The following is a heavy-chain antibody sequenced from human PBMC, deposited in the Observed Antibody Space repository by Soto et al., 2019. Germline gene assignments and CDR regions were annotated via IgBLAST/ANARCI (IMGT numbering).Heavy chain of an antibody. D-gene: IGHD4-17*01. Sequence: GGSLRLSCAASGFTFSNYAMSWVRQAPGKGLEWVSGISDSGGSTYYADSMKGRFTISRDNSKNTVYLQMNSLRAEDTAVYYCAKMTTVVTIFDYWGQGALVTVSS. V-gene: IGHV3-23*01. CDR2: ISDSGGST. J-gene: IGHJ4*02. CDR3: AKMTTVVTIFDY. CDR1: GFTFSNYA.